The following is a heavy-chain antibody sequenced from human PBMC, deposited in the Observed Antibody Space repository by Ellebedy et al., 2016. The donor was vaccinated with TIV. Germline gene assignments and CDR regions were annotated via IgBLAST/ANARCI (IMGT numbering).Heavy chain of an antibody. CDR1: GGSLSSSPYY. J-gene: IGHJ2*01. D-gene: IGHD3/OR15-3a*01. Sequence: SETLSLTCAVSGGSLSSSPYYWGWIRQSPGKGLEWIGTVYYSGNTYYNPSLKSRVTIPVDTSMNRFSLELNSVTAADTAVYYCARNVLIFTFDKWYSDLWGRGTLVTVSS. CDR3: ARNVLIFTFDKWYSDL. V-gene: IGHV4-39*01. CDR2: VYYSGNT.